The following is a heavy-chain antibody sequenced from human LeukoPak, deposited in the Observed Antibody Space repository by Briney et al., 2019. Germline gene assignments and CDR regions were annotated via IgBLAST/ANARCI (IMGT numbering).Heavy chain of an antibody. J-gene: IGHJ3*02. CDR1: GFTFGDYA. CDR3: ARSEFEAFDM. D-gene: IGHD3-10*01. CDR2: VNSNSNYM. Sequence: GRSLRLSCTASGFTFGDYAMSWVRQAPGKGLEWVSSVNSNSNYMSYADSVKGRFTIPRDNAKNSLYLQMTSLRAEDTAVYYCARSEFEAFDMWGQGTMVTVSS. V-gene: IGHV3-21*01.